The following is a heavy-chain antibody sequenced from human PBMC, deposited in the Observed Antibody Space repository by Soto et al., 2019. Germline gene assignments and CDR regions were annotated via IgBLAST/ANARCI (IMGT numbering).Heavy chain of an antibody. Sequence: QVQLVQSGAEVKKPGASVKVSCKASGYTFTSYYMHWVRQAPGQGLEWMGIINPSGGSTSYAQKFRGRVTMPRDTSTSTVYMELSSLRSEDTAVYYCASSQGEPRAVAAPDAFDIWGQGTMVTVSS. J-gene: IGHJ3*02. CDR3: ASSQGEPRAVAAPDAFDI. CDR1: GYTFTSYY. D-gene: IGHD6-19*01. V-gene: IGHV1-46*03. CDR2: INPSGGST.